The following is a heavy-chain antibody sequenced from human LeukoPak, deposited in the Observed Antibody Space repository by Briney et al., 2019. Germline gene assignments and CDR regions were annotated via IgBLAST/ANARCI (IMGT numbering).Heavy chain of an antibody. CDR1: GGSISSYY. D-gene: IGHD3-10*01. CDR2: IYYSGST. Sequence: SETLSLTCTVSGGSISSYYWSWIRQPPGRGLERIGYIYYSGSTNYNPSLKSRVTISVDTSKNQFSLKLSSVTAADTAVYYCARGKITMVRGVTGVIVYYYMDVWGKGTTVTISS. V-gene: IGHV4-59*01. J-gene: IGHJ6*03. CDR3: ARGKITMVRGVTGVIVYYYMDV.